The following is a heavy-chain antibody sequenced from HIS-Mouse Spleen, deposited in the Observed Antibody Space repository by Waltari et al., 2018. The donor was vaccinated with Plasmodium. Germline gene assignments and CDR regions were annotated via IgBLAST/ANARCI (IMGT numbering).Heavy chain of an antibody. V-gene: IGHV1-18*01. D-gene: IGHD6-19*01. CDR3: ARGSAGDAFDI. Sequence: QVQLVQSGTDMKKPGASVKVSCKASGYPFTRYGINWVRQAPGHGLEWMGWISAYNGNTNYAQKLQGRVTMTTDTSTSTAYMQLRSLRSDDTAVYYCARGSAGDAFDIWGQGTMVTVSS. CDR2: ISAYNGNT. CDR1: GYPFTRYG. J-gene: IGHJ3*02.